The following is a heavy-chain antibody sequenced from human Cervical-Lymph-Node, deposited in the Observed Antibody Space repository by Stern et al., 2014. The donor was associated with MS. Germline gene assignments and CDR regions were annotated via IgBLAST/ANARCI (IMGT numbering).Heavy chain of an antibody. CDR2: IKYDGNEK. Sequence: EVQLVESGGGLVQPGGSVRLSCAASGFVFSTYWLSWVRQAPGKGLEWLANIKYDGNEKSYVDSVKGRFTISRDNAKNPLYLQINSLSAEDTAVYYCARGKTDSSPRAYWYFDLWGRGTLVTVSS. CDR1: GFVFSTYW. CDR3: ARGKTDSSPRAYWYFDL. D-gene: IGHD1-14*01. J-gene: IGHJ2*01. V-gene: IGHV3-7*01.